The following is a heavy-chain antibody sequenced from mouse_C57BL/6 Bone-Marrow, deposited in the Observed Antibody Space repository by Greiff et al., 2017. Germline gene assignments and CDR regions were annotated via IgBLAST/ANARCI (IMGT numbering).Heavy chain of an antibody. D-gene: IGHD2-1*01. Sequence: VQLKESGGDLVKPGGSLKLSCAASGFTFSSYGMSWVRQTPDKRLEWVATISSGGSYTYYPDSVKGRFTISRDNAKNTLYLQMSSLKSEDTAMYYCARRRYGNLFAYWGQGTLVTVSA. J-gene: IGHJ3*01. CDR1: GFTFSSYG. CDR3: ARRRYGNLFAY. CDR2: ISSGGSYT. V-gene: IGHV5-6*01.